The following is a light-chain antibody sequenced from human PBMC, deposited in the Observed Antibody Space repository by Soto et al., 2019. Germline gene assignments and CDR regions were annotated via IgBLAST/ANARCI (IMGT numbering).Light chain of an antibody. CDR2: EVN. J-gene: IGLJ2*01. CDR1: SSDVGGYNY. Sequence: QSALTQPPSASGSPGQSVTISCTGTSSDVGGYNYVSWYQQHPGKAPKLVISEVNKRPSGVPDRFSGSKSGNTASLTVSGLQAEDEADYYCSSYADTNSLVFGGGTKVTVL. V-gene: IGLV2-8*01. CDR3: SSYADTNSLV.